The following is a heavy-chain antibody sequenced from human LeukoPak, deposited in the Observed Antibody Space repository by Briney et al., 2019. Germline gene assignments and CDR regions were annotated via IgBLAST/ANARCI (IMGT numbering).Heavy chain of an antibody. CDR3: ARDLTTYGQRNYFDY. J-gene: IGHJ4*02. D-gene: IGHD3-10*01. V-gene: IGHV1-8*01. CDR1: GYTFTSSD. CDR2: INPNSGRT. Sequence: ASVRVSCKASGYTFTSSDINWVRQAAGQGLEWMGWINPNSGRTGYAQKFQGRVTMTIDTSATTAYMELRSLRSDDTALYYCARDLTTYGQRNYFDYWGQGTLVTVSS.